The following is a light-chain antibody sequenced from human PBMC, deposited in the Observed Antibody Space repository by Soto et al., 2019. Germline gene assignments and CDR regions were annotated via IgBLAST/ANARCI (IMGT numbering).Light chain of an antibody. Sequence: DIPMTQSPSTLSASVGDRVTITCRASQIISTWLAWYQQKPGKAPKLLIYKGSTLVNGVPSRFSGSGAGTEFTLTISSLQPDDFATCSCQPYISYSYTFGHGTKLEIK. CDR2: KGS. J-gene: IGKJ2*01. CDR3: QPYISYSYT. V-gene: IGKV1-5*03. CDR1: QIISTW.